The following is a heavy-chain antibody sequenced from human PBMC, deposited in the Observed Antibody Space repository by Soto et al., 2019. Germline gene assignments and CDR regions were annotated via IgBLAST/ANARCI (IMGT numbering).Heavy chain of an antibody. V-gene: IGHV3-21*01. Sequence: PGGSLRLSXAASGFTFSSYSMNWVRQAPGKGLEWVSSISSSSSYIYYADSVKGRFTISRDNAKNSLYLQMNSLRAEDTAVYYCASSTRLAFSARPNYFDYWGQGTLVTVSS. J-gene: IGHJ4*02. CDR2: ISSSSSYI. D-gene: IGHD6-6*01. CDR1: GFTFSSYS. CDR3: ASSTRLAFSARPNYFDY.